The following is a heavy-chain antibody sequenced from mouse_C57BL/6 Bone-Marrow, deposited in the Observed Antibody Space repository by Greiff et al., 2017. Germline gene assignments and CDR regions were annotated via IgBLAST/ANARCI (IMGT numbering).Heavy chain of an antibody. Sequence: EVKLMESGGDLVKPGGSLKLSCAASGFTFSSYGMSWVRQTPDKRLEWVATISSGGSYTYYPDSVKGRFTISRDNAKNTLYRQMSSLKSEDTAMYYCARPYDYDDGYYYAMDYWGQGTSVTVSS. V-gene: IGHV5-6*01. CDR1: GFTFSSYG. D-gene: IGHD2-4*01. J-gene: IGHJ4*01. CDR2: ISSGGSYT. CDR3: ARPYDYDDGYYYAMDY.